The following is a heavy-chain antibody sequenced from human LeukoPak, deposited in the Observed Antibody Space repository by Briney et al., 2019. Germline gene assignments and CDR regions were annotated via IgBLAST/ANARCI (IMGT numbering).Heavy chain of an antibody. V-gene: IGHV3-53*01. Sequence: GGSLRLSCAASGFTVSSNYMSWVRQAPGKGLEWVSVIYSGGSTYYADSVKGRFTISRDNSKNTLYLQMNSLRAEDTAVYYCAREHRWRQSLYYFEYWGQGTLVTVSS. J-gene: IGHJ4*02. CDR2: IYSGGST. CDR3: AREHRWRQSLYYFEY. CDR1: GFTVSSNY. D-gene: IGHD5-24*01.